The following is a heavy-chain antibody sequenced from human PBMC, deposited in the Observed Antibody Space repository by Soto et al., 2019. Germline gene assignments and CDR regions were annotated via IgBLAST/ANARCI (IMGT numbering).Heavy chain of an antibody. Sequence: GGSLRLSCAASGFTFSNAWMNWVRQAPGKGLEWVGRIKSKTDGGTTDYAAPVKGRFTISRDDSKNTLYLQMNSLKTEDTAVYYCTTDLLRGYYVGLVDYWGQGTLVTVSS. V-gene: IGHV3-15*07. D-gene: IGHD3-22*01. CDR3: TTDLLRGYYVGLVDY. J-gene: IGHJ4*02. CDR1: GFTFSNAW. CDR2: IKSKTDGGTT.